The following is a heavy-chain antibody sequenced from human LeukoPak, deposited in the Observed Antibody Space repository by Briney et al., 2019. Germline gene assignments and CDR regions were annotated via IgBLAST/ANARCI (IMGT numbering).Heavy chain of an antibody. V-gene: IGHV5-51*01. J-gene: IGHJ3*02. Sequence: GESLKISCKGSGYSVTSYWIGWVRQMPGKGLEWMGIIYPGDSDTRYSPSFQGQVTISADKSISTAYLQWSSLKASDTAMYYCARSVFGVVITSHAFDIWGQGTMVTVSS. CDR2: IYPGDSDT. CDR1: GYSVTSYW. D-gene: IGHD3-3*01. CDR3: ARSVFGVVITSHAFDI.